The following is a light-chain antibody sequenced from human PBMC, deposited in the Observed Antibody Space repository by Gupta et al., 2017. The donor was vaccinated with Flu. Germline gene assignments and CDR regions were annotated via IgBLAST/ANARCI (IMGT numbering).Light chain of an antibody. J-gene: IGLJ1*01. CDR2: EVS. Sequence: QSALTQPASVSGTPGPSITISCTGTSSDVGAYKYVAWYQHHPGKAPKLMIYEVSNRSSGVSNRFTGSQSRNTSSLTISERQAEDEADYYCISDTICITSVFGTGTKVTVL. V-gene: IGLV2-14*01. CDR1: SSDVGAYKY. CDR3: ISDTICITSV.